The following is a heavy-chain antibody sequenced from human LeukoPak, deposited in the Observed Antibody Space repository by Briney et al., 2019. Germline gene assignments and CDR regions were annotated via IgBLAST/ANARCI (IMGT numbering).Heavy chain of an antibody. CDR3: ARGAQYYYDSSGYYSRIPVVDDWFDP. CDR1: GGSVSSGSYY. D-gene: IGHD3-22*01. CDR2: IYCSGST. J-gene: IGHJ5*02. V-gene: IGHV4-61*01. Sequence: SETLSLTCTVSGGSVSSGSYYWSWIRQPPGKGLEWIGYIYCSGSTNYNPSLKSRVTISVDTSKNQFSLKLSSVTAADTAVYYCARGAQYYYDSSGYYSRIPVVDDWFDPWGQGTLVTVSS.